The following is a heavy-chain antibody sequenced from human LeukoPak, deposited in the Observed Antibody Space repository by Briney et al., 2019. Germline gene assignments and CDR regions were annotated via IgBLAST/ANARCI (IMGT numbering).Heavy chain of an antibody. D-gene: IGHD3-9*01. CDR3: ARGDRYTYDILTGYYIAGVGHDNWFDP. CDR2: IGTAGDT. Sequence: GGSLRLSCAASGFTFSSYSMNWVRQATGKGLEWVSAIGTAGDTYYPGSVKGRFTISRENAKNSLYLQMNSLRAGDTAVYYCARGDRYTYDILTGYYIAGVGHDNWFDPWGQGTLVTVSS. CDR1: GFTFSSYS. J-gene: IGHJ5*02. V-gene: IGHV3-13*01.